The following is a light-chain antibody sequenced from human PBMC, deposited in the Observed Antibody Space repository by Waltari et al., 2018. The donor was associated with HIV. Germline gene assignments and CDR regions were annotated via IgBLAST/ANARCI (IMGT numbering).Light chain of an antibody. Sequence: SALTQTPSASGSPGQSVTISRTGTNSDVAGYSYVPWFQQHPGKAPKLMIYEVSKRPSGVPKRFSGSKSGNTASLTVSGLQAEDEADYYCCSYAGTNHFYVFGTGTKVTVL. V-gene: IGLV2-8*01. CDR1: NSDVAGYSY. CDR2: EVS. J-gene: IGLJ1*01. CDR3: CSYAGTNHFYV.